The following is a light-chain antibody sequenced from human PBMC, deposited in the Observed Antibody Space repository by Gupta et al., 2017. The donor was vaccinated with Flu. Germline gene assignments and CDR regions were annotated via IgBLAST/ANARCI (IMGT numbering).Light chain of an antibody. V-gene: IGKV1-39*01. J-gene: IGKJ2*01. CDR3: QQCEITPPT. CDR2: GSS. Sequence: QMTQSPSSLSASVGDKITISCRTSQKIRYYLNWYQQQRGKAPKLLIYGSSGLQSADLPKSSPSDSGTDFTLTITRLQPEDIATYYCQQCEITPPTFGQGTKLEIK. CDR1: QKIRYY.